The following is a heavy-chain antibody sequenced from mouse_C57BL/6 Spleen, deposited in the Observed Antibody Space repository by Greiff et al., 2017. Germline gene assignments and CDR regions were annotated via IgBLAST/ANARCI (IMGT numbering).Heavy chain of an antibody. CDR2: IYPGSGNT. CDR3: ARGDSSGYVSMDY. V-gene: IGHV1-66*01. Sequence: VKLVESGPELVKPGASVKISCKASGYSFTSYYIHWVKQRPGQGLEWIGWIYPGSGNTKYNEKFKGKATLTADNSSSTAYMQLSSLTSEDSAVYYCARGDSSGYVSMDYWGQGTSVTVSS. CDR1: GYSFTSYY. D-gene: IGHD3-2*02. J-gene: IGHJ4*01.